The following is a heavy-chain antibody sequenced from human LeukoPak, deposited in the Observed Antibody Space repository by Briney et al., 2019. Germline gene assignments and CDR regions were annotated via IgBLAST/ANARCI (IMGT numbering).Heavy chain of an antibody. Sequence: SETLSLTCTVSGGSIISSDYHWGWVRQPPGKGLEWIGTISYSGNTDYNPSLRSRVTISVDTSNNQFSLRLGSVTAADTAVYHCARHCCSGPAKRVFDTWGQGTMVTVSS. V-gene: IGHV4-39*01. CDR1: GGSIISSDYH. D-gene: IGHD2-15*01. CDR3: ARHCCSGPAKRVFDT. CDR2: ISYSGNT. J-gene: IGHJ3*02.